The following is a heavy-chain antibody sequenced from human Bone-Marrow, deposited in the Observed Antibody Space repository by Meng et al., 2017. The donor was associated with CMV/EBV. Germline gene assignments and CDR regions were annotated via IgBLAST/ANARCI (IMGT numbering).Heavy chain of an antibody. CDR1: GYTLTELS. Sequence: ASVKVSCKVSGYTLTELSMHWVRQAPGQGLEWMGIINPSGGSTSYAQKFQGRVTMTRDTSTSTVYMELSSLRSEDTAVYYCAGSGAQLRFLEWLSPYYYYGMDVWGQGTTVTFSS. D-gene: IGHD3-3*01. CDR3: AGSGAQLRFLEWLSPYYYYGMDV. V-gene: IGHV1-46*01. CDR2: INPSGGST. J-gene: IGHJ6*02.